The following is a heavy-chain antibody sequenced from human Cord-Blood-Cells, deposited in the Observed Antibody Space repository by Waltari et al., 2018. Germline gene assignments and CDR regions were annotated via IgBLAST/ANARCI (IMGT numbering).Heavy chain of an antibody. CDR3: ARGVSATGDPAFDI. V-gene: IGHV4-39*01. Sequence: QLQLQESGPGLVKPSETLSLTCTVSGGSISSSSYYWGWIRQPPGKGLEWIWRIYYSGSTYYSPSLKSRVTISVETSKNQFSRKLSAVTAADTAVYYCARGVSATGDPAFDIWGQGTMVTVSS. J-gene: IGHJ3*02. CDR2: IYYSGST. CDR1: GGSISSSSYY. D-gene: IGHD7-27*01.